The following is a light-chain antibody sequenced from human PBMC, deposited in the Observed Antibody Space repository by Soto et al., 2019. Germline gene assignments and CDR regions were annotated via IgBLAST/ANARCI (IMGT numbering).Light chain of an antibody. Sequence: MTQSPSTLSGSVGDRVTITCRASQSVSSNLAWYQQKPGQAPRLLIYGASTRATGIPARFSGSGSGTEFTLTISSLQSEDFAVYYCQQYNNWPLYTFGQGTKLEIK. J-gene: IGKJ2*01. V-gene: IGKV3-15*01. CDR1: QSVSSN. CDR2: GAS. CDR3: QQYNNWPLYT.